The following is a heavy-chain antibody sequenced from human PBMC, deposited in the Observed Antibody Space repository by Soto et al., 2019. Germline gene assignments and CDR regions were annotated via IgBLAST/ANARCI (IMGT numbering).Heavy chain of an antibody. CDR3: TITSFLAGDYDFWSGYGVDFDY. CDR2: IKSKTDGGTT. D-gene: IGHD3-3*01. J-gene: IGHJ4*02. CDR1: GFTFSNAW. V-gene: IGHV3-15*01. Sequence: PGGSLRLSCAASGFTFSNAWMSWVRQAPGKGLEWVGRIKSKTDGGTTDYAAPVKGRFTISRDDSKNTLYLQMNSLKTEDTAVYYCTITSFLAGDYDFWSGYGVDFDYWGQGTLVTASS.